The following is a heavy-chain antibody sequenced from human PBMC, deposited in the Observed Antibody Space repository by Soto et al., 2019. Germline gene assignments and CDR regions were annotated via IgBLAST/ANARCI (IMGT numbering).Heavy chain of an antibody. Sequence: LSLTCTVSGGSISSGDDYWSWIRQPPGKGLEWIGYIYYSGSTYYNPSLKSRVTISVDTSKNQFSLKLSSVTAADTAVYYCARDYGDYVRYFHLWGRGTLVTVSS. J-gene: IGHJ2*01. CDR3: ARDYGDYVRYFHL. CDR2: IYYSGST. D-gene: IGHD4-17*01. V-gene: IGHV4-30-4*01. CDR1: GGSISSGDDY.